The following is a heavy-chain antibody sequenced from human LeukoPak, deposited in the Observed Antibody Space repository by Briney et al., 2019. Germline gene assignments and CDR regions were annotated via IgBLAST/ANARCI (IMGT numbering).Heavy chain of an antibody. J-gene: IGHJ4*02. D-gene: IGHD3-3*01. V-gene: IGHV3-15*01. Sequence: GGSLRLSCAASGFTFNNAWMSWVRQAPGKGLEWVGRIKSKSDGGTADHAAPVKGRFTISRDDSKNTLYLQMNSLKTEDTAVYYCTTDPNYDFWSGYYDIRDYWGQGILVTVSS. CDR1: GFTFNNAW. CDR2: IKSKSDGGTA. CDR3: TTDPNYDFWSGYYDIRDY.